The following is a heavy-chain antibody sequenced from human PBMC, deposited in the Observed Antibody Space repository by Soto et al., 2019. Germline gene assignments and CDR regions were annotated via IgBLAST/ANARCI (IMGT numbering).Heavy chain of an antibody. Sequence: PGGSLRLSCAASGFTFSSYSMNWVRQAPGKGLEWVSSMSSRSNYIDYADSVKGRFIISRDNAKNSLFLQMNTLRAEDTAVYYCATDREIVTAIVSWVLYAFDIWGQGTVVTVSS. CDR1: GFTFSSYS. CDR2: MSSRSNYI. J-gene: IGHJ3*02. D-gene: IGHD5-12*01. V-gene: IGHV3-21*01. CDR3: ATDREIVTAIVSWVLYAFDI.